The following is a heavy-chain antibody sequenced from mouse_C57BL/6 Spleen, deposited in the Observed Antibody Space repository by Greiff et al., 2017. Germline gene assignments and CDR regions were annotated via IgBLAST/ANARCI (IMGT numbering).Heavy chain of an antibody. CDR1: GFTFNTYA. J-gene: IGHJ4*01. CDR3: VRESSGCSYYAMDY. Sequence: EVKLVESGGGLVQPKGSLKLSCAASGFTFNTYAMHWVRQAPGKGLEWVARIRSKSSNYATYYADSVKDRFTISRADSQSMLYLQMNNLKTEATAMYYCVRESSGCSYYAMDYWGQGTSVTVSS. D-gene: IGHD3-2*02. CDR2: IRSKSSNYAT. V-gene: IGHV10-3*01.